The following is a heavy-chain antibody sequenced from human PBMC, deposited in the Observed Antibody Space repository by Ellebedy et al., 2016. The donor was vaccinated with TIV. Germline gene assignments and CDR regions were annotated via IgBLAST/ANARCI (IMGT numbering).Heavy chain of an antibody. CDR3: AKGGETLPQYYPMDV. J-gene: IGHJ6*04. CDR1: AFTLRNNA. D-gene: IGHD3-10*01. V-gene: IGHV3-30*14. Sequence: GESLKISXEGSAFTLRNNAFFWIRQPPGKGLEWVATISSDGRNKYYADSVKGRFTISRDNSQITIYLQMTSLRSDDTALYYCAKGGETLPQYYPMDVWGEGTSVTVSS. CDR2: ISSDGRNK.